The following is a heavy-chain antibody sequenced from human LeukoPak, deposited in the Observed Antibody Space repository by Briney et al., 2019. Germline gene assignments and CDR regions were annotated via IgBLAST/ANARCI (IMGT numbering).Heavy chain of an antibody. CDR3: VRHDGRGGNTMGALDS. V-gene: IGHV4-39*01. J-gene: IGHJ4*02. CDR2: IYYGRTA. CDR1: AGSISSSSHH. D-gene: IGHD3-3*01. Sequence: SESLSLTCTVSAGSISSSSHHWGWIRQSPGKGLEWIGAIYYGRTAYYNPSLNSRVTISVATSTNQFSLQLNSVTAADTAVYYCVRHDGRGGNTMGALDSWGQGSLVTVSS.